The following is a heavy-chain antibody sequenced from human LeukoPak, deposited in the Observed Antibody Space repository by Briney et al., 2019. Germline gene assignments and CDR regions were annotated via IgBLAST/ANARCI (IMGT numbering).Heavy chain of an antibody. CDR3: AKDLEIRGVTTGNWFDP. CDR2: IYSGGST. J-gene: IGHJ5*02. V-gene: IGHV3-53*01. CDR1: GFTVSSNY. Sequence: PGGSLRLSCAASGFTVSSNYMSWVRQAPGKGLEWVSVIYSGGSTYYADSVKGRFTISRDNSKNTMYLQMNNLRAEDTAVYYCAKDLEIRGVTTGNWFDPWGQGTLVTVSS. D-gene: IGHD3-10*01.